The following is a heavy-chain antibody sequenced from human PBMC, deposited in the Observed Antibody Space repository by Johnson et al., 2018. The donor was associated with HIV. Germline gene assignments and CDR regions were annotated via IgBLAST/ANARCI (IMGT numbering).Heavy chain of an antibody. CDR2: IKQDGSEK. D-gene: IGHD3-10*01. Sequence: VQLVESGGGLVQPGGSLRLSCVASGFTFSSYWMSWVRQAPGKGLEWVANIKQDGSEKYYVDSVKGRFTISRDNAKNSLYLQMNSLRAEDTAVYYCARAHYGSGSLDIWGQGTMVTVSS. CDR3: ARAHYGSGSLDI. V-gene: IGHV3-7*02. J-gene: IGHJ3*02. CDR1: GFTFSSYW.